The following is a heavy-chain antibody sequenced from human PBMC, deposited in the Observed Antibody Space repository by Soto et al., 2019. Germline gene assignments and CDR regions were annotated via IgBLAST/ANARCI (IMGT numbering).Heavy chain of an antibody. CDR1: GFTFNTYS. V-gene: IGHV3-21*01. CDR2: ISSRNSFI. Sequence: GGSLRLSCAASGFTFNTYSMNWVRQAPGKGLEWVSFISSRNSFIYYADSVRGRFTISRDNAKNSVFLQMNSLRVEDTAVYYCARDPAGSTRPYYYGMDVWGQGTTVTVSS. J-gene: IGHJ6*02. D-gene: IGHD2-2*01. CDR3: ARDPAGSTRPYYYGMDV.